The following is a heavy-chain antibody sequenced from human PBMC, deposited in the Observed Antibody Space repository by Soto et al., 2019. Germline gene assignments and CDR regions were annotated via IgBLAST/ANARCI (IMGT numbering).Heavy chain of an antibody. V-gene: IGHV3-30-3*01. CDR3: ARYGFMVRGVIIPFDY. J-gene: IGHJ4*02. D-gene: IGHD3-10*01. Sequence: QVQLVESGGGVVQPGRSLRLSCAAAGFTFSSYAMHWVRQAPGKGLEWVAVISYDGSNKYYADSVKGRFTISRDNSKNSLYLQMNSLRSEDTAVYYCARYGFMVRGVIIPFDYWGQGTLVTVSS. CDR2: ISYDGSNK. CDR1: GFTFSSYA.